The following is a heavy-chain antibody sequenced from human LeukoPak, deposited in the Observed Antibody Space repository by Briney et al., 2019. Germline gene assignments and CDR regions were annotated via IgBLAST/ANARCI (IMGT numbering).Heavy chain of an antibody. V-gene: IGHV3-23*01. CDR2: ISGSGGST. J-gene: IGHJ4*02. D-gene: IGHD6-6*01. CDR3: AKVSSSSGIRYFDY. CDR1: GFTISIYW. Sequence: GGSLRLSCAASGFTISIYWMSWVRQAPGKGLEWVSAISGSGGSTYYADSVKGRFTISRDNSKNTLYLQMNSLRAEDTAVYYCAKVSSSSGIRYFDYWGQGTLVTVSS.